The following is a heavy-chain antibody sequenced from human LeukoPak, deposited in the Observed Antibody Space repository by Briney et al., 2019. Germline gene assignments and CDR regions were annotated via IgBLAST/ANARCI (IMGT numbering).Heavy chain of an antibody. V-gene: IGHV3-48*01. CDR2: ISSSSSTI. CDR1: GFTFSSYS. J-gene: IGHJ4*02. Sequence: QAGGSLRLSCAASGFTFSSYSMNWVRQAPGKGLEWVSYISSSSSTIYYADSVKGRFTISRDNAKNSLYLQMNSLRAEDTAVYYCARVFHGDIDYWGQGTLVTVSS. D-gene: IGHD4-17*01. CDR3: ARVFHGDIDY.